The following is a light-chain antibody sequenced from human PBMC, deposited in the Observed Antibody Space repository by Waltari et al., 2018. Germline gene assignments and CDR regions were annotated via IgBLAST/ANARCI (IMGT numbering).Light chain of an antibody. J-gene: IGLJ2*01. CDR3: CSYAGGSRVI. CDR1: KNDIGTSNF. Sequence: QSALTQPASLSGSPGQSITISCAGTKNDIGTSNFVSWFQQFPGQAPKLIVSEATTRPSGVSYRFSGSKSGNTASLTISGLQAEDEADYYCCSYAGGSRVIFGGGTKLTVL. CDR2: EAT. V-gene: IGLV2-23*01.